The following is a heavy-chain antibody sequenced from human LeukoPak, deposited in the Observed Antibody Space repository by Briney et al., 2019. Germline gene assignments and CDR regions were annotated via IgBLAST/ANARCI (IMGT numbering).Heavy chain of an antibody. D-gene: IGHD2-2*01. CDR1: GGSTSSYY. V-gene: IGHV4-4*07. J-gene: IGHJ4*02. Sequence: KTSETLSLTCTVSGGSTSSYYWSWIRQPAGKGLEWIGRIYTSGSTNYNPSLKSRVTMSVDTSKNQFSLKLSSVTAADTAVYYCARELRYCSSTSCYPYYFDYWGQGTLVTVSS. CDR3: ARELRYCSSTSCYPYYFDY. CDR2: IYTSGST.